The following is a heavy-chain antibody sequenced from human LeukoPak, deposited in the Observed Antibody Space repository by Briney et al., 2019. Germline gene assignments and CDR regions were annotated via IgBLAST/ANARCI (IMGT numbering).Heavy chain of an antibody. CDR2: IWYDGSKK. Sequence: GGSLRLSCAASGFTFSSYGMHWVRQAPGKGLEWVAVIWYDGSKKYYADSVKGRFTISRDNSKNTLYLQMNSLRAEDTAVYYCAKGLGYDSGGYYSEWGQGTLVTVSS. D-gene: IGHD3-22*01. CDR3: AKGLGYDSGGYYSE. J-gene: IGHJ4*02. CDR1: GFTFSSYG. V-gene: IGHV3-33*06.